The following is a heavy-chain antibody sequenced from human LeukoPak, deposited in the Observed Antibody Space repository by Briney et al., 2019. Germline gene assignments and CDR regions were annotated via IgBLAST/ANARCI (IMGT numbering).Heavy chain of an antibody. J-gene: IGHJ6*02. CDR3: AKDLSGYSYEYYYYGMDV. V-gene: IGHV3-23*01. CDR2: ISGSGGST. Sequence: PGGSLRLSCAASGFTFSSYSMNWVRQAPGKGLEWVSAISGSGGSTYYADSVKGRFTISRDNSKNTLYLQMNSLRAEDTAVYYCAKDLSGYSYEYYYYGMDVWGQGTTVTVSS. D-gene: IGHD5-18*01. CDR1: GFTFSSYS.